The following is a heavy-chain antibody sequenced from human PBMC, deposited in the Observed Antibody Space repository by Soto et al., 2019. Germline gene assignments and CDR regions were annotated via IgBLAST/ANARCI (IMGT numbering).Heavy chain of an antibody. CDR2: ISAGGDRT. V-gene: IGHV3-23*01. Sequence: EVQVSESGGGLVQPGGSLRLSCATSGFTFSNYPMNWVRQAPGKGLEWVSGISAGGDRTYYADSVKGRFTIFRGNSKNSVSLRMNSLRVEDTAVYYCARRVWGQGTLVTVSS. CDR1: GFTFSNYP. CDR3: ARRV. J-gene: IGHJ4*02.